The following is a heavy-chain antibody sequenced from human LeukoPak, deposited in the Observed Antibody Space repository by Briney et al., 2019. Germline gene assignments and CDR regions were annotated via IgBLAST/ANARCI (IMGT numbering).Heavy chain of an antibody. V-gene: IGHV2-5*01. CDR3: AHRHRGVTSDI. D-gene: IGHD4-23*01. CDR1: GFSFSSGGAG. CDR2: IYENDEK. J-gene: IGHJ3*02. Sequence: SGPTLVNPTQTLTLTFNFSGFSFSSGGAGVGWIRQRPGGSLGCLGGIYENDEKLYSESLQNRLSITKDTSKNQVVLTMANMDPVDTGTDYGAHRHRGVTSDIWGQGTMVTVSS.